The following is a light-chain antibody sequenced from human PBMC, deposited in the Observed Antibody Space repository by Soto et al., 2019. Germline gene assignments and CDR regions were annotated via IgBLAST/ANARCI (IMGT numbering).Light chain of an antibody. CDR2: DVS. Sequence: QSVPTQPASVSGSPGQSITISCTGTSSDVGGYNYVSWYQQHPGKAPKLMIYDVSNRPSGVSNRFSGSKSGNTASLTISGLQVEDEADYYCSSYTRRSVVVFGTGTKVTVL. CDR3: SSYTRRSVVV. J-gene: IGLJ1*01. V-gene: IGLV2-14*01. CDR1: SSDVGGYNY.